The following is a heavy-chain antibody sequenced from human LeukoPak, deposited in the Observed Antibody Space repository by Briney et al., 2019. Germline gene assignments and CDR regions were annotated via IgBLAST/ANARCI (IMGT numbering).Heavy chain of an antibody. CDR2: IYYSEST. CDR3: AVEASDAFDI. V-gene: IGHV4-59*08. CDR1: GGSISNYY. Sequence: SETLSLTCTVSGGSISNYYWSWIRQPPGKGLEWIGYIYYSESTNYNPSLKSRVTISVDTSKNQFSLKLSSVTAADTAVYYCAVEASDAFDIWGQGTMVTVSS. J-gene: IGHJ3*02.